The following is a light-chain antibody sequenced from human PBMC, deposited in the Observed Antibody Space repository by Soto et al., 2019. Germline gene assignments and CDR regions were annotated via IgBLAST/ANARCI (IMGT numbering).Light chain of an antibody. Sequence: QSALTQPASVSGSPGQSITISCTGTSSDVGGYNYVSWYQQQPGKAPKLMIYDVSNRPSGVSNRFSGSKSGNTASLTISGLQAEDAADYYCSSYTSSSTLVFGGGTKLTVL. V-gene: IGLV2-14*01. CDR3: SSYTSSSTLV. J-gene: IGLJ2*01. CDR1: SSDVGGYNY. CDR2: DVS.